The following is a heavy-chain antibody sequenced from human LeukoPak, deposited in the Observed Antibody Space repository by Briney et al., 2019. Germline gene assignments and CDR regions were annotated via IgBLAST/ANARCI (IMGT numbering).Heavy chain of an antibody. CDR3: ARDRGMVGQFDP. V-gene: IGHV3-30-3*01. Sequence: GGSLRLSCAASGFTFSSYAMHWVRQAPGKGLEWVAVISYDGSNKYYADSEKGRFTISRDNSKNTLYLQMNSLRAEDTAVYYCARDRGMVGQFDPWGQGTLVTVSS. CDR2: ISYDGSNK. J-gene: IGHJ5*02. D-gene: IGHD2-8*01. CDR1: GFTFSSYA.